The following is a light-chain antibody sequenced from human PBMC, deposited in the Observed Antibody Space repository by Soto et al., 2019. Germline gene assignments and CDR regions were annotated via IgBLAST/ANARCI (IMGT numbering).Light chain of an antibody. Sequence: DIQVTQSPSTLSASVGDRVTITCRASQSISSWLAWYQQKPGTAPKLLIYKASSLESGVPSRFSGSGSGTEFTLTISSLQPDDFATYYCQQYNSSPYTFGQGTKLEIK. J-gene: IGKJ2*01. CDR3: QQYNSSPYT. V-gene: IGKV1-5*03. CDR1: QSISSW. CDR2: KAS.